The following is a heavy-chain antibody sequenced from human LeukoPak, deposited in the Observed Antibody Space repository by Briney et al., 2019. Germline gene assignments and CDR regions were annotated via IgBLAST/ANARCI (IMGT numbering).Heavy chain of an antibody. CDR2: MNPNSGNT. D-gene: IGHD1-26*01. CDR3: ARGGKWELRDAFDI. V-gene: IGHV1-8*03. CDR1: GYTFTSYD. J-gene: IGHJ3*02. Sequence: GASVKVSCKASGYTFTSYDINWVRQATGQGLEWMGWMNPNSGNTGYAQKFQGRVTITRNTSISTAYMELSSLRSEDTAVYYCARGGKWELRDAFDIWGQGTMVTVSS.